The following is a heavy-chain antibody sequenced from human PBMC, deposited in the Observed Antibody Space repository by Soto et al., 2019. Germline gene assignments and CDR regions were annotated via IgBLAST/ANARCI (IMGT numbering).Heavy chain of an antibody. Sequence: ESLKISCKGSGYSFTSYWIGWVRQMPGKGLEWMGIIYPGDSDTRYSPSFQGQVTISADKSISTAYLQWSSLKASDTAMYYCARLPYYYDSSGYPRWYYGMDVWGQGTTVTVSS. D-gene: IGHD3-22*01. CDR1: GYSFTSYW. J-gene: IGHJ6*02. CDR2: IYPGDSDT. V-gene: IGHV5-51*01. CDR3: ARLPYYYDSSGYPRWYYGMDV.